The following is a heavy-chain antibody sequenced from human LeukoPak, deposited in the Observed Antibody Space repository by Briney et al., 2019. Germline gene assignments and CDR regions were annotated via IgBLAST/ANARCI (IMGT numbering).Heavy chain of an antibody. CDR1: GYSFTSYG. J-gene: IGHJ6*03. CDR3: ARDPSRYDFWSGYYLTPYYMDV. D-gene: IGHD3-3*01. V-gene: IGHV1-18*01. CDR2: IGAYNGKT. Sequence: GASVKVSCKASGYSFTSYGLNWVRQAPGQGLEWMGWIGAYNGKTFYAEKFQGRVTMTRDTSTNTVYMELSSLRSEDTAVYYCARDPSRYDFWSGYYLTPYYMDVWGKGTTVTVSS.